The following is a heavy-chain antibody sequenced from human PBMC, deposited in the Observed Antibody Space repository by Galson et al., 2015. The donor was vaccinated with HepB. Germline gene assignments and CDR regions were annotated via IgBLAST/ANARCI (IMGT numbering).Heavy chain of an antibody. D-gene: IGHD3-16*01. CDR1: GFIFSNAW. V-gene: IGHV3-15*01. Sequence: SLRLSCAASGFIFSNAWMSWVRQAPGKGLEWVGRIKRKNDGGTTDYAAPVKGRFTISRDDSRDTVYLQMNSLKTEDTAVYYCTTNSWFGGDYWGQGILVTVSS. CDR3: TTNSWFGGDY. CDR2: IKRKNDGGTT. J-gene: IGHJ4*02.